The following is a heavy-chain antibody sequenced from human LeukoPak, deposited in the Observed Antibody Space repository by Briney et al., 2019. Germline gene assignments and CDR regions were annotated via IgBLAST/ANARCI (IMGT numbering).Heavy chain of an antibody. D-gene: IGHD1-1*01. CDR1: VFTFSGSA. V-gene: IGHV3-73*01. Sequence: GGSLRLSCSASVFTFSGSALHWVRQAWEKGLEWVGCIRNKANNYATTYAASVNGRFTISRDDSKNTAYLQMNSLKTEDTAVYYCTTKLNWNDNWFDPWGQGTLVTVSS. CDR2: IRNKANNYAT. J-gene: IGHJ5*02. CDR3: TTKLNWNDNWFDP.